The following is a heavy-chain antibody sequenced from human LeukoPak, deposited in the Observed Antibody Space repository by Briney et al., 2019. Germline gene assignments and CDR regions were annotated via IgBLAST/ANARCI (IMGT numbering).Heavy chain of an antibody. CDR1: GGSISSSSYY. D-gene: IGHD6-25*01. CDR2: IYYSGST. Sequence: KSSETLSLTCTVSGGSISSSSYYWGWIRQPPGKGLEWIGSIYYSGSTYYNPSLKSRVTISVDTSKNQFSLKLSSVTAADTAVYYCARKRTRPNNNWFDPWGQGTLVTVSS. CDR3: ARKRTRPNNNWFDP. V-gene: IGHV4-39*01. J-gene: IGHJ5*02.